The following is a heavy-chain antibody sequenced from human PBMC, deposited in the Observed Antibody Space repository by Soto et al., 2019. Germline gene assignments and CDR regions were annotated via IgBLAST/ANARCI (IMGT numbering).Heavy chain of an antibody. CDR1: GFTVSSNY. V-gene: IGHV3-66*01. Sequence: EVQLVESGGGLVQPGGSLRLSCAASGFTVSSNYMSWVRQAPGKGLDWVSIIYSSGITIYADSVKGRFTISRDISKNTLYLQVTSMRAEDTALYYCARGLADAFDMWCQGTMVTVSS. CDR3: ARGLADAFDM. CDR2: IYSSGIT. J-gene: IGHJ3*02.